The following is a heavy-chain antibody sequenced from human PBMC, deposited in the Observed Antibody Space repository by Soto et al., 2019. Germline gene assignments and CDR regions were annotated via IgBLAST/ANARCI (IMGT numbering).Heavy chain of an antibody. J-gene: IGHJ6*02. Sequence: SETLSLTCDVYGLSFSCYFWTWLRPPPGKGLEWIGEINHNGNTNYNPSLKSRVTISVDMSKNQFSLKVNSVSAADTAVYYCARSLAGGMAPAPGMDVWGQGTTVNVSS. CDR2: INHNGNT. CDR3: ARSLAGGMAPAPGMDV. V-gene: IGHV4-34*01. CDR1: GLSFSCYF. D-gene: IGHD6-13*01.